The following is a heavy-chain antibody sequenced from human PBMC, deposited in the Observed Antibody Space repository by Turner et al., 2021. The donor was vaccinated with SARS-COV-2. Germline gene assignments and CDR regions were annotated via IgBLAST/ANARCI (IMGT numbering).Heavy chain of an antibody. CDR1: GFTLSSYG. CDR3: AKTHASYCSGGSCYSGYFDY. CDR2: KLYDGINK. V-gene: IGHV3-30*18. D-gene: IGHD2-15*01. Sequence: QGQLVECGGGGVQTGRSLRLSCSASGFTLSSYGIHWVRQAPGKWLEWVAFKLYDGINKYYADSVKGRFTISRDNSKNTLYLQMNSLRAEDTAVYYCAKTHASYCSGGSCYSGYFDYWGQGTLVTVSS. J-gene: IGHJ4*02.